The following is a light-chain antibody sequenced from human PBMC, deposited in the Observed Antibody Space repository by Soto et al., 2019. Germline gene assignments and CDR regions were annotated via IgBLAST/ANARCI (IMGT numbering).Light chain of an antibody. CDR1: QSVRGSS. CDR3: QQYGTSPFT. CDR2: GVS. V-gene: IGKV3-20*01. J-gene: IGKJ3*01. Sequence: EIVLTQSPGTLSLSPGERATLSCRASQSVRGSSLAWYQHKPGQAPRLLIYGVSSRATGIPDRFSGSGSGTDFTLTISRLEPEDFAVYYCQQYGTSPFTFGPGTKVYIK.